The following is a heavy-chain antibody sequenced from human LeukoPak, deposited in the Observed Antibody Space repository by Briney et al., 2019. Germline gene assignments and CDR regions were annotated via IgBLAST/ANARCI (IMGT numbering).Heavy chain of an antibody. CDR3: ARASIGAAAFDY. CDR1: GGSFSGYY. D-gene: IGHD6-13*01. J-gene: IGHJ4*02. Sequence: SETLSLTCAVYGGSFSGYYWSWIRQPPGKGLEWIGEINHSGSSNYNPSLKSRVTISVDTSKNQFSLKLSSVTAADTAVYYCARASIGAAAFDYWGQGTLVTVSS. V-gene: IGHV4-34*01. CDR2: INHSGSS.